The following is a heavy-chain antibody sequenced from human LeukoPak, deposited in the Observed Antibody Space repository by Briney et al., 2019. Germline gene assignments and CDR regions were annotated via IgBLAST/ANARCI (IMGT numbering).Heavy chain of an antibody. CDR2: IKQDGSEK. CDR3: ARDSTLEMAFDI. V-gene: IGHV3-7*01. D-gene: IGHD5-24*01. J-gene: IGHJ3*02. Sequence: GGSLRLSCAASGFTFSSYWMSWVRQAPGRGLEWVANIKQDGSEKYYVDSVKGRFTISRDNAKNTLYLQMNSLRAEDTAVYYCARDSTLEMAFDIWGQGTMVTVSS. CDR1: GFTFSSYW.